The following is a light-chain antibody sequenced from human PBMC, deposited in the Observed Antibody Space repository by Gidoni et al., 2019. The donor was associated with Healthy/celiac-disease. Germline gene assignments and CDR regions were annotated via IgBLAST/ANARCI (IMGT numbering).Light chain of an antibody. Sequence: QSALTLPPSASGLPGQSVTISCTGTSSDVGGYNYVSWYQQHSDKAPKLMVYEVSTQPAGVPDRFSGFRSSNTASLTVSGLQAGDEADYYCRSYAGSPVFGEGTKLTVL. J-gene: IGLJ2*01. CDR1: SSDVGGYNY. CDR2: EVS. V-gene: IGLV2-8*01. CDR3: RSYAGSPV.